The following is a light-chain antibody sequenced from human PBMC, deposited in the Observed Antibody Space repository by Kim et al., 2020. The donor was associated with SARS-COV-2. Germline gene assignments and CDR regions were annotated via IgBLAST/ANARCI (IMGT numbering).Light chain of an antibody. V-gene: IGLV2-11*01. CDR2: GIT. J-gene: IGLJ2*01. Sequence: GPTITISCTGNSSDIGGNNDASWYQHHPDKAPKLMIYGITRRPSGVHDRFSGSKSGNTASLTIFGLQAEDEADYCCSSFAGNYILIFGGGTQLTVL. CDR1: SSDIGGNND. CDR3: SSFAGNYILI.